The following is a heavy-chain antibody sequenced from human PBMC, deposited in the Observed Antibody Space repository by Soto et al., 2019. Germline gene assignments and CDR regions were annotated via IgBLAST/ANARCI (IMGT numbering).Heavy chain of an antibody. CDR2: IYSGGYT. Sequence: EVQLVESGGGLIQPGGSLRLSCAVSGFTVSNNYMSWVRQAPGKGLEGVSVIYSGGYTAYGDSVKGRFTISRDNSKNTPYIKKKSRGADAPGWYSCGAPPGGGGYWGQGTLVTVSS. V-gene: IGHV3-53*01. D-gene: IGHD3-10*01. CDR1: GFTVSNNY. CDR3: GAPPGGGGY. J-gene: IGHJ4*02.